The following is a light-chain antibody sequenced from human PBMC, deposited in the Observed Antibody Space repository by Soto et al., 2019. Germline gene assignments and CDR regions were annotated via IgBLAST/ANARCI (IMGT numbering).Light chain of an antibody. V-gene: IGLV2-14*01. CDR2: EVS. Sequence: QTALTQPASVSGSPGQSITISCTGTSSDGGAYNYVSWYQQHPGKAPKLMIYEVSNRPSGVSNRFSGSKSGNTASLTISGLQAEDEADYYCSSYTSSSTLYVFGTGTKLTVL. CDR3: SSYTSSSTLYV. CDR1: SSDGGAYNY. J-gene: IGLJ1*01.